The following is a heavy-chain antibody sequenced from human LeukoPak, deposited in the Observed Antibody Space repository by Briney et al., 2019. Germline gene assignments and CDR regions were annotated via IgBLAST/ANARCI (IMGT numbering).Heavy chain of an antibody. CDR2: ISTYNGNT. V-gene: IGHV1-18*01. J-gene: IGHJ4*02. Sequence: ASVKVSCKASGYTFTNYHISWVRQAPGQGLEWMGGISTYNGNTNYAQNLQGRVTMTTDTTTSTAYMELRSLRSDDTAVYYCALIPHCTTITCYYFDYWGQGTLVTVSS. CDR1: GYTFTNYH. CDR3: ALIPHCTTITCYYFDY. D-gene: IGHD2-8*01.